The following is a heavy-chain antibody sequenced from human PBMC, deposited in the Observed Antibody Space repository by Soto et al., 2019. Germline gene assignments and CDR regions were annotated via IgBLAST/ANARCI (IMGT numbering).Heavy chain of an antibody. V-gene: IGHV4-34*01. CDR1: GGSFSGYY. Sequence: PSETLSLTCAVYGGSFSGYYWSWIRQPPGKGLEWIGEINHSGSTNYNPSLKSRVTISVDTSKNQFSLKLSSVTAADTAVYYCARDLLYYDFWRGYYRRHYNWFDPWGQGTLVTVSS. D-gene: IGHD3-3*01. CDR3: ARDLLYYDFWRGYYRRHYNWFDP. CDR2: INHSGST. J-gene: IGHJ5*02.